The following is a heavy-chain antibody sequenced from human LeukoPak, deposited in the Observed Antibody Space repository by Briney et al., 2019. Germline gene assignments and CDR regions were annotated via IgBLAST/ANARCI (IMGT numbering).Heavy chain of an antibody. CDR2: INPSGGST. Sequence: ASVKVSCKVSGYTLTELSMHWVRQAPGQGLEWMGIINPSGGSTSYAQKFQGRVTMTRDTSTSTVYMELSSLRSEDTAVYYCARESTAATFDYWGQGTLVTVSS. J-gene: IGHJ4*02. V-gene: IGHV1-46*01. CDR1: GYTLTELS. D-gene: IGHD2-15*01. CDR3: ARESTAATFDY.